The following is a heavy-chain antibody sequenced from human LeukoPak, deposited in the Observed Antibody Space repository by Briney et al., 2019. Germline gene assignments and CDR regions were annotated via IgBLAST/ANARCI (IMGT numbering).Heavy chain of an antibody. J-gene: IGHJ6*02. Sequence: ASVKVSCKASGYTFTGYYMHWMRQAPGQGLEWMGWINLNSAGTNYAQRFQGRVTMTRDTSISTAYMELSRLRSDDTAVCYCARAGPEVKFGAYYYYGADVWGQGTTVTVSS. V-gene: IGHV1-2*02. CDR1: GYTFTGYY. CDR3: ARAGPEVKFGAYYYYGADV. D-gene: IGHD3-10*01. CDR2: INLNSAGT.